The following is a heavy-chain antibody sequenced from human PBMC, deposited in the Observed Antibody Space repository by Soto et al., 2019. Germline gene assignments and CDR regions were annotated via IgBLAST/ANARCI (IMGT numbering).Heavy chain of an antibody. V-gene: IGHV1-69*01. CDR3: AGGRIVVAGSSAYESMDV. CDR1: GGNPSNSA. CDR2: IIPVFGII. D-gene: IGHD6-19*01. Sequence: QVHLLLQSGAEVKKPGSSVKVACKASGGNPSNSAISWVRQAPGQGLEWMGGIIPVFGIISHAQNFQGRVTITADESTCTAYMELSSLRSEDTAVYFCAGGRIVVAGSSAYESMDVWGQGTTVTVSS. J-gene: IGHJ6*02.